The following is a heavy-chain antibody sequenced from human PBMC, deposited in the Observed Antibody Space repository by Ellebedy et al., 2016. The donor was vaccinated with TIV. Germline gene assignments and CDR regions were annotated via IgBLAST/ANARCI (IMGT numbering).Heavy chain of an antibody. CDR3: SRGSRIGVAGKGNWFDP. V-gene: IGHV1-2*02. J-gene: IGHJ5*02. CDR1: GYTFTDYY. Sequence: ASVKVSXXASGYTFTDYYMHWVRQAPGQGLEWMGWINPNIGATKYEEKFQGRVIMTRATSISTAYMELSRLRSDDTAVYYCSRGSRIGVAGKGNWFDPWGQGTLVTVSS. D-gene: IGHD6-19*01. CDR2: INPNIGAT.